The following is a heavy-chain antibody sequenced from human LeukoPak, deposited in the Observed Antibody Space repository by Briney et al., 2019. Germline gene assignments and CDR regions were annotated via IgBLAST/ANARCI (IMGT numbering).Heavy chain of an antibody. D-gene: IGHD2-15*01. CDR1: GRSFTVYY. CDR2: INHSGST. V-gene: IGHV4-34*01. Sequence: SDTLSLTYALDGRSFTVYYWRWISQPPGKGMEWIGEINHSGSTNYNPSLKSRVTISVDTSKNQFSLKRSSVTAADTAVYYCARGLSGGSCLDYWGQGTLVTVSS. CDR3: ARGLSGGSCLDY. J-gene: IGHJ4*02.